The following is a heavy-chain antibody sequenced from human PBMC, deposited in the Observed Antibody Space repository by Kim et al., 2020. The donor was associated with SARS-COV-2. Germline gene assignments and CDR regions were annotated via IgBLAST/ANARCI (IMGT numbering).Heavy chain of an antibody. Sequence: GGSLRLSCAASGFTFSNAWMSWVRQAPGKGLEWVGRIKSKTDGGTTDYAAPVKGRFTISRDDSKNTLYLQMNSLKTEDTAVYYCTTVSELGVYYYYGMDGWGRGTTVTVS. V-gene: IGHV3-15*01. CDR2: IKSKTDGGTT. J-gene: IGHJ6*02. CDR3: TTVSELGVYYYYGMDG. CDR1: GFTFSNAW. D-gene: IGHD6-13*01.